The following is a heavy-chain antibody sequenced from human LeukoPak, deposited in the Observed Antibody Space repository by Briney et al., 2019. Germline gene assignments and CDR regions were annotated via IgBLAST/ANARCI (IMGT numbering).Heavy chain of an antibody. D-gene: IGHD3-22*01. CDR3: ARSYYYDSSGSHFYWYFDI. V-gene: IGHV5-51*01. J-gene: IGHJ2*01. Sequence: GESLKISCKGSGYSFTTYWIAWVRQMPGKGLEWMGIIYPGDSDTKYSPSFQGQVTISADKSITTAYLQWSSLRASDTAMYYCARSYYYDSSGSHFYWYFDIWGRGTLVTVSS. CDR1: GYSFTTYW. CDR2: IYPGDSDT.